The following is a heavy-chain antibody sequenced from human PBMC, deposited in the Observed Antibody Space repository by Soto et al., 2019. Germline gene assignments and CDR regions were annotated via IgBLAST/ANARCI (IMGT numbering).Heavy chain of an antibody. Sequence: SETLSLTCTVSGGSITYSYWSWIRQPPGRGLEWIGYVYYSGSTSYNPSLNSRVTISVDTSKKQFSLKLSSVTAADTAVYYCARVWGSYYFDYWGQGTLVTVSS. J-gene: IGHJ4*02. V-gene: IGHV4-59*08. D-gene: IGHD7-27*01. CDR2: VYYSGST. CDR1: GGSITYSY. CDR3: ARVWGSYYFDY.